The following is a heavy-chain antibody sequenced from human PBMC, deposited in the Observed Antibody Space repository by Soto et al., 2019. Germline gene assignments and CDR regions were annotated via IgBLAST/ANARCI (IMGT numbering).Heavy chain of an antibody. CDR3: ARGGWWLFDY. D-gene: IGHD2-8*02. CDR1: GYTFTSYA. Sequence: QVQLVQSGAEEKKPGASVKVSCKASGYTFTSYAMHWVRQAPGQRLEWMGWINGGNGNTKYSQKFQGRVTITRDTSASTAHREVSSLRADDTAVDYCARGGWWLFDYWGQGTLVSLSS. V-gene: IGHV1-3*05. J-gene: IGHJ4*02. CDR2: INGGNGNT.